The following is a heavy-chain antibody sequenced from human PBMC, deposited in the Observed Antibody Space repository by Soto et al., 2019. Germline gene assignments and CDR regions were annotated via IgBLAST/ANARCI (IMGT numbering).Heavy chain of an antibody. J-gene: IGHJ4*02. V-gene: IGHV3-23*01. CDR1: GFTFSSYA. D-gene: IGHD3-10*01. CDR3: ARVRFGELV. Sequence: EVQLLESGGGLVQPGGSLRHSCAASGFTFSSYAMSWVRQAPGKGLDWVSIIGVRGGDRYYPESVKGRFTISRDNSRATLYLEMNSLRDEDTAVYYCARVRFGELVWGQGTLVTVSS. CDR2: IGVRGGDR.